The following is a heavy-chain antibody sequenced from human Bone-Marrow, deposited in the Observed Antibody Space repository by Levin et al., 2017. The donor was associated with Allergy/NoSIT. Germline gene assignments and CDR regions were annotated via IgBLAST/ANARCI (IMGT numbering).Heavy chain of an antibody. CDR1: GFTFSSYD. D-gene: IGHD3-10*01. CDR3: AKDRARFREVLTALDY. Sequence: PGGSLRLSCAASGFTFSSYDMSWVRQAPGKGLEWVSAISGSGGSTYYADSVKGRFTISRDNSKNTLYLQMSSLRAEDTAVYYCAKDRARFREVLTALDYWGQGTLVTVSS. CDR2: ISGSGGST. J-gene: IGHJ4*02. V-gene: IGHV3-23*01.